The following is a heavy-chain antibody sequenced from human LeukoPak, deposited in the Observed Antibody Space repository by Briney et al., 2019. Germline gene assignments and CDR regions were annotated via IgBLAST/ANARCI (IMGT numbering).Heavy chain of an antibody. CDR3: ARQSQRVGVTNYRSSGRPMDV. Sequence: PSETLSLTCAVYGGSFSGYYWSWIRQPPGKGLEWIGEINHSGSTNYNPSLKSRVTTSVDTSKNQFSLKLSSVTAADTAVYYCARQSQRVGVTNYRSSGRPMDVWGKGTTVTVSS. CDR1: GGSFSGYY. D-gene: IGHD2-21*02. V-gene: IGHV4-34*01. CDR2: INHSGST. J-gene: IGHJ6*03.